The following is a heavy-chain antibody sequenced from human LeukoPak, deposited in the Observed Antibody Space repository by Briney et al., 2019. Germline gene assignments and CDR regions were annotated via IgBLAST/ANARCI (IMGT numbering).Heavy chain of an antibody. Sequence: ASVNVSFKAAVYTFTSYYMHWVRQAPGQGREWMGIINPSGGSTSYAQKFQGRVTITRHTPTTTVYMELSRLRSEDTDVDYCERLTRIGFDPWGQGTLVTVSS. CDR1: VYTFTSYY. CDR2: INPSGGST. J-gene: IGHJ5*02. CDR3: ERLTRIGFDP. D-gene: IGHD4-23*01. V-gene: IGHV1-46*01.